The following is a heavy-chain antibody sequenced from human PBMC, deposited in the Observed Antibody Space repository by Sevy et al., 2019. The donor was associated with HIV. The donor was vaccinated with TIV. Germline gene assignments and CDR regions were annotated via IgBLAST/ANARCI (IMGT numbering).Heavy chain of an antibody. V-gene: IGHV3-9*01. CDR3: AKGLTTGRPKGGFDS. CDR2: INWNSGSI. J-gene: IGHJ4*02. CDR1: GYIFNEYA. D-gene: IGHD2-8*02. Sequence: GGSLRLSCTGSGYIFNEYAMFWVRQAPGKGVEWVSGINWNSGSIGYAHSVKGRFTISRDGAKKSLYLQMNSLRPEDTAFYYCAKGLTTGRPKGGFDSWGQGTLVTVSS.